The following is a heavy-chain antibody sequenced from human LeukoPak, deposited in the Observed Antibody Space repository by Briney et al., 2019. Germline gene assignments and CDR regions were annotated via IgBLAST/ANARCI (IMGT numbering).Heavy chain of an antibody. Sequence: PGRSLRLSCAASGFTFSSYGMHWVRQAPGKVLEWVAVISYDGSNKYYADSVKGRFTISRDNSKNTLYLQMNSLRAEDTAVYYCAKDLTMVRGYGFDYWGQGTLVTVSS. CDR2: ISYDGSNK. D-gene: IGHD3-10*01. CDR3: AKDLTMVRGYGFDY. J-gene: IGHJ4*02. CDR1: GFTFSSYG. V-gene: IGHV3-30*18.